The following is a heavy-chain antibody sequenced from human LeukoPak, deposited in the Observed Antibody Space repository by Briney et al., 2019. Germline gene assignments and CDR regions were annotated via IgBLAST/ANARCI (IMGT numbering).Heavy chain of an antibody. CDR2: INPNSGGT. Sequence: ASVKVSCKASGYTFTGYYMHWVRQAPGQGLKWMGWINPNSGGTNYAQKFQGRVTMTRDTSISTAYMELSRLRSDDTAVYYCARDQGGSFLFDYWGQGTLVTVSS. CDR1: GYTFTGYY. CDR3: ARDQGGSFLFDY. D-gene: IGHD1-26*01. V-gene: IGHV1-2*02. J-gene: IGHJ4*02.